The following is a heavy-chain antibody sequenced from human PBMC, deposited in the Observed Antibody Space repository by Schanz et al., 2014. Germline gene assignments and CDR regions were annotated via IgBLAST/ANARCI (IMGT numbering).Heavy chain of an antibody. CDR1: GFTFHEYA. CDR2: ISWNSGSI. V-gene: IGHV3-9*01. CDR3: AKDRQNRVNRVGYYYGMDV. Sequence: EVQLVESGGGLVQPGRSLRLACDASGFTFHEYAMQWVRQAPGKGLEWVSGISWNSGSIGYADSVKGRFTISRDDAKNSLYLQMNSLRAEDTALYYCAKDRQNRVNRVGYYYGMDVWGQGTTVTVSS. D-gene: IGHD3-16*01. J-gene: IGHJ6*02.